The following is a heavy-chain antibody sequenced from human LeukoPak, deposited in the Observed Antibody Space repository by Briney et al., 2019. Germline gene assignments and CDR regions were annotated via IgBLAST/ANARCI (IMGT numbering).Heavy chain of an antibody. J-gene: IGHJ4*02. CDR3: ARRSPYSTGWSSYFDY. D-gene: IGHD6-19*01. V-gene: IGHV4-4*02. CDR2: IYRSGTT. CDR1: GGSISSTNW. Sequence: SGTLSLTCAVSGGSISSTNWWSWVRQPPGKGLEWFGEIYRSGTTNYKPSLKSRVTISLDKSRNHFSLKLTSVTAADSAVYYCARRSPYSTGWSSYFDYWGQGALVTVSS.